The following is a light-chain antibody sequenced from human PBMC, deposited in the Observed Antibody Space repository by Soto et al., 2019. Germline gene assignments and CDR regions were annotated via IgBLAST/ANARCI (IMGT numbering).Light chain of an antibody. V-gene: IGKV1-5*03. Sequence: DIQMTQSPSTLPGSVGDSVTIACRSSQTISSWLAWYQQKPGKAPKLLIYKASTLKSGVPSRFSGSGSGTEFTLTISSLQPDDFATYYCQHYNSYSFGQGTKVDIK. J-gene: IGKJ1*01. CDR2: KAS. CDR3: QHYNSYS. CDR1: QTISSW.